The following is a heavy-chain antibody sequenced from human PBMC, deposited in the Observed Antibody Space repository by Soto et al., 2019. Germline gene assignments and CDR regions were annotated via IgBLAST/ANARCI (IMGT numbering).Heavy chain of an antibody. CDR3: ARGGEPIDY. CDR2: INAGNGNT. CDR1: GYTFTSYA. J-gene: IGHJ4*02. Sequence: QVKVVQSGAEEKKPGASVKVSCKASGYTFTSYAMHWVRQAPGQRLEWMGWINAGNGNTKHSQKFQGRVTITRDTSASTAYMELSSLRPEDTAVYYCARGGEPIDYWGQGTLVTVSS. V-gene: IGHV1-3*05. D-gene: IGHD2-21*01.